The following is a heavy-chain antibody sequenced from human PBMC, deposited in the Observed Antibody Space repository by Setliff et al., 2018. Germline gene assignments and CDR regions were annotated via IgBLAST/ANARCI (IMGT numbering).Heavy chain of an antibody. CDR2: LHTSGST. CDR1: GGSLNSGSYY. J-gene: IGHJ5*02. CDR3: ARDNTILGATDH. D-gene: IGHD1-26*01. V-gene: IGHV4-61*02. Sequence: SSETLSLTCAVSGGSLNSGSYYWGWIRQSTERGLEWLGRLHTSGSTTYNPALNSRVTISVDTSTNQFSLRLTSLTAADTAVYFCARDNTILGATDHWGQGTLVTVSS.